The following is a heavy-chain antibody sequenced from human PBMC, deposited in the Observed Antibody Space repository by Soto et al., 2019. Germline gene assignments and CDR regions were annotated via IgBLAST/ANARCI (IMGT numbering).Heavy chain of an antibody. V-gene: IGHV4-30-4*01. D-gene: IGHD3-22*01. CDR1: GGSISSGDYY. J-gene: IGHJ4*02. CDR2: IYYSGST. Sequence: SETLSLTGTVSGGSISSGDYYWSWIRQPPGKGLEWIGYIYYSGSTYYNPSLKSRVTISVDTSKNHFSLKLSSVTAADTAVYYCARVEDYYDSSGYYVWGQGTLVTVSS. CDR3: ARVEDYYDSSGYYV.